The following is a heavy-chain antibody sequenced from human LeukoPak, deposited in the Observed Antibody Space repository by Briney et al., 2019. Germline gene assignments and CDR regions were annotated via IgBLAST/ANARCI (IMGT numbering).Heavy chain of an antibody. D-gene: IGHD4-23*01. CDR2: IKSKTDGGTT. Sequence: GGSLRLSCAASGFTFSNAWMSWVRQAPGKGLEWVGRIKSKTDGGTTDYAAPVKGRSTISRDDSKNTLYLQMNSLKTEDTAVYYCTTDLLFSWTDSSDYGGNSGRAFDIWGQGTMVTVSS. J-gene: IGHJ3*02. CDR1: GFTFSNAW. V-gene: IGHV3-15*01. CDR3: TTDLLFSWTDSSDYGGNSGRAFDI.